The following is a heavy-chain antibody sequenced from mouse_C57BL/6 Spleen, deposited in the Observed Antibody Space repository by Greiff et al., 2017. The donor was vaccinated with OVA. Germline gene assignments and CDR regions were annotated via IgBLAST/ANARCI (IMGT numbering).Heavy chain of an antibody. CDR2: IRLKSDNYAT. J-gene: IGHJ4*01. CDR1: GFTFSNYW. CDR3: TVGDAMDY. D-gene: IGHD3-3*01. V-gene: IGHV6-3*01. Sequence: EVKVVESGGGLVQPGGSMKLSCVASGFTFSNYWMNWVRQSPEKGLEWVAQIRLKSDNYATHYAESVKGRFTISRDDSKSSVYLQMNNLRAEDTGIYYCTVGDAMDYWGQGTSVTVSS.